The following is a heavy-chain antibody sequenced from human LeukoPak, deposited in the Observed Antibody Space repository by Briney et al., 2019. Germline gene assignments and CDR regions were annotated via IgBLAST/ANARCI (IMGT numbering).Heavy chain of an antibody. V-gene: IGHV3-7*03. J-gene: IGHJ3*02. Sequence: GGSLRLSCAASGFTLSSYWMSWVRQAPGKGLEWVANIKQDGSEKYYVDSVKGRFTISRDNAKNSLYLQMNSLRAEDTAVYYCARDQGEMFGYSYSDIWGQGTMVTVSS. CDR2: IKQDGSEK. CDR1: GFTLSSYW. CDR3: ARDQGEMFGYSYSDI. D-gene: IGHD5-18*01.